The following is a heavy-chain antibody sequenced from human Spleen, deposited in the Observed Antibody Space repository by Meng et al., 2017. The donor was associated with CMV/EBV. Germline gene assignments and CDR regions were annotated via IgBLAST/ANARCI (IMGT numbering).Heavy chain of an antibody. CDR1: GFTFSSYS. Sequence: GGSLRLSCTVSGFTFSSYSMNWVRQAPGKGLEWVSSISSSSSYIYYADSVKGRFTISRDNAKNSLYLQMNSLRAEDTAVYYCARVVSYGYDYWGQGTLVTVSS. J-gene: IGHJ4*02. CDR2: ISSSSSYI. CDR3: ARVVSYGYDY. D-gene: IGHD5-18*01. V-gene: IGHV3-21*01.